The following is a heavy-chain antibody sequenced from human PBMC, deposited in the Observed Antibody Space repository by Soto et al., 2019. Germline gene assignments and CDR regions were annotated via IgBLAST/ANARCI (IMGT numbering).Heavy chain of an antibody. CDR3: AKDEVLVEVVARDYYGMDV. CDR2: ILYDGKKN. Sequence: QVQLVESGGGVVQPGRSLRLSCAASGFTFSSYGMRWVRQAPGKGLEWVALILYDGKKNYYADSVKGRFTISRDNSKNTLYLQMNSLKAEDTAVYSCAKDEVLVEVVARDYYGMDVWGQGTTVTVSS. V-gene: IGHV3-30*18. CDR1: GFTFSSYG. D-gene: IGHD2-15*01. J-gene: IGHJ6*02.